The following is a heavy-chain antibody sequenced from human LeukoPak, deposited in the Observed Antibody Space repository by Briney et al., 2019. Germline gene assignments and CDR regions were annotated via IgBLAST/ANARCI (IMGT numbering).Heavy chain of an antibody. CDR3: AAYYYDSRGYFD. Sequence: PSETLSLTCTVSGGSISTTGYYWGWSRQPPGKGPEWIGAINYSGSTYYNPSLKSRVTISADTSKTQFSLKLSTVTAADTAVYYCAAYYYDSRGYFDWGQGTLVTVSS. V-gene: IGHV4-39*01. CDR1: GGSISTTGYY. J-gene: IGHJ4*02. D-gene: IGHD3-22*01. CDR2: INYSGST.